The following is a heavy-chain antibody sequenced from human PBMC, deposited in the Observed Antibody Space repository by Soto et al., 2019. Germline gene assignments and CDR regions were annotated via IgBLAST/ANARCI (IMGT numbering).Heavy chain of an antibody. CDR1: GFTFSSYG. CDR2: ISYDGSNK. CDR3: AKIHGGTNTFDY. J-gene: IGHJ4*02. Sequence: GSLRLSCAASGFTFSSYGMHWVRQAPGKGLEWVAVISYDGSNKYYADSVKGRFTISRDNSKNTLYLQMNSLRAEDTAVYYCAKIHGGTNTFDYWGQGTLVTVSS. V-gene: IGHV3-30*18. D-gene: IGHD1-1*01.